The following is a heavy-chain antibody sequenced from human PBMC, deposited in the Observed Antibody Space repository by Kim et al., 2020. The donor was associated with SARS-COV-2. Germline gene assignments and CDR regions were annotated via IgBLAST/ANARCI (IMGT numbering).Heavy chain of an antibody. V-gene: IGHV3-33*05. J-gene: IGHJ4*02. Sequence: GGSLRLSCAASGFTFSSYGMHWVRQAPGKGLEWVAVISYDGSNKYYADSVKGRFTISRDNSKNTLYLQMNSLRAEDTAVYYCAREPYDSSGYGDFDYWGQ. CDR2: ISYDGSNK. CDR1: GFTFSSYG. D-gene: IGHD3-22*01. CDR3: AREPYDSSGYGDFDY.